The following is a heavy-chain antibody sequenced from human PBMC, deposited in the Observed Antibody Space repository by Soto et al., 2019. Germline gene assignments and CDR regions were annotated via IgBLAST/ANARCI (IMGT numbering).Heavy chain of an antibody. CDR3: ARGGSGYTWFNEF. D-gene: IGHD3-22*01. J-gene: IGHJ4*02. CDR2: TIPAFQTA. V-gene: IGHV1-69*01. Sequence: QEQLVQSGAEVKKPGSSVKVSCKASGGLFSSYPISWVRQVPGQGLEWMGGTIPAFQTAYYTQRFQGRVTITADESTNTAYMELSSLRSEDTTIYYCARGGSGYTWFNEFWGQGTLVTVSS. CDR1: GGLFSSYP.